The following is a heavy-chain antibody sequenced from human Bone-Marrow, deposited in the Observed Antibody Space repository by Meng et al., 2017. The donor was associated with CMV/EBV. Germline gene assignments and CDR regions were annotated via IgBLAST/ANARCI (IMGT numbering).Heavy chain of an antibody. CDR3: ARGSLRYGDY. J-gene: IGHJ4*02. Sequence: GGSLRLSCAASGFTFSSYAMHWVRQAPGKGLEWVAVISYDGSNKYYADSVKDRFTISRDNSKNTLYLQMNSLRAEDTAVYYCARGSLRYGDYWGQGTLVTVYS. CDR2: ISYDGSNK. CDR1: GFTFSSYA. V-gene: IGHV3-30*04. D-gene: IGHD3-9*01.